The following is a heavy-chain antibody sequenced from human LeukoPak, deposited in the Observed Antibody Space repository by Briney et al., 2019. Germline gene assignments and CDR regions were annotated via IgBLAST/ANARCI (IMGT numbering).Heavy chain of an antibody. CDR3: ARDRGLVGVVSY. Sequence: ASVKVSCKASGYTFTSYGISWVRQAPGQGLEWMGWINPNSGGTNYAQKFQGGVTMTRDTSISTAYMELSRLRSDDTAVYYCARDRGLVGVVSYWGQGTLVTVSS. J-gene: IGHJ4*02. D-gene: IGHD3-3*01. CDR2: INPNSGGT. V-gene: IGHV1-2*02. CDR1: GYTFTSYG.